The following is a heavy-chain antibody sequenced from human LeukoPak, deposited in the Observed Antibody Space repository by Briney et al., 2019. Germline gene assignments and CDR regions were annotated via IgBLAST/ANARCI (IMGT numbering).Heavy chain of an antibody. CDR1: GGSISSGSYY. Sequence: SETLSLTCTVSGGSISSGSYYWSWIRQPAGKGLEWIGRIYTSGSTNYNPSLKSRVTISVDTSTNDISLKVTSVTAADTAVYYCAREPARTPMGTYWGQGTLVTVSS. D-gene: IGHD5-18*01. CDR3: AREPARTPMGTY. J-gene: IGHJ4*02. CDR2: IYTSGST. V-gene: IGHV4-61*02.